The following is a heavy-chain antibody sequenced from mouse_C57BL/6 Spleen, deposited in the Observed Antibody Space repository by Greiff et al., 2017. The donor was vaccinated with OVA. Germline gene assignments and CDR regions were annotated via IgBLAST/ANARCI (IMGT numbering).Heavy chain of an antibody. D-gene: IGHD2-4*01. CDR2: IYPFSGST. CDR1: GLTFTSHW. Sequence: QVQPQQPGAEPVKPGALVKSFRKAFGLTFTSHWMHRGKQKPGQGPEWNGMIYPFSGSTNFHEKFKSQATLTVDKSSSTAYMQLSSLTSEDSAVYYCARGQDYDRGYYFDYWGQGTTLTVSS. J-gene: IGHJ2*01. V-gene: IGHV1-64*01. CDR3: ARGQDYDRGYYFDY.